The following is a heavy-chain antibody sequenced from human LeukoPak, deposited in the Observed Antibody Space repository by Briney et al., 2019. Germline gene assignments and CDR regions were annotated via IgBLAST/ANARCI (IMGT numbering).Heavy chain of an antibody. V-gene: IGHV1-69*13. J-gene: IGHJ2*01. D-gene: IGHD3/OR15-3a*01. CDR3: ARGGLRTGDSYWYFDL. CDR2: IIPIFGTA. Sequence: SVTVSCKASGGTFSSYAISWVRQAPGQGLEWMGGIIPIFGTANYAQKFQGRVTITADESTSTAYMELSSLRSEDTAVYYCARGGLRTGDSYWYFDLWGRGTLVTVSS. CDR1: GGTFSSYA.